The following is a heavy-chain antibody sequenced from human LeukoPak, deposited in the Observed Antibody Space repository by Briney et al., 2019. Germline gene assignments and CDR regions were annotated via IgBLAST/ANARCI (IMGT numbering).Heavy chain of an antibody. J-gene: IGHJ4*02. Sequence: GESLKISCKGSGYSFTSYWIGWVRQMPGKDLEWMGIIYPGDSGTRYSPSFQGQVTISADKSISTAYLQWSSLKASDTAMYYCARHKPYYYDSSGYPGSADYWGQGTLVTVSS. V-gene: IGHV5-51*01. CDR1: GYSFTSYW. CDR2: IYPGDSGT. CDR3: ARHKPYYYDSSGYPGSADY. D-gene: IGHD3-22*01.